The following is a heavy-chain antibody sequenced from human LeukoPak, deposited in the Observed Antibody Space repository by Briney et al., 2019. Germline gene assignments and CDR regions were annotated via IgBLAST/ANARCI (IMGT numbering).Heavy chain of an antibody. J-gene: IGHJ5*02. Sequence: PSETLSLTCTVSGDSISSSRSYWGWIRQPPGKGLEWIGSIYYSGSTNYNPSLKSRVTISVDTSKNQFSLKLSSVTAADTAVYYCARENTLIQGYNWFDPWGQGTLVTVSS. CDR3: ARENTLIQGYNWFDP. D-gene: IGHD3-16*01. CDR2: IYYSGST. V-gene: IGHV4-39*07. CDR1: GDSISSSRSY.